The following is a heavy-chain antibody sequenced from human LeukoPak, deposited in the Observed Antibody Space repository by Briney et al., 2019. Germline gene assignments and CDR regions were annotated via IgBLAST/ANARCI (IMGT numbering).Heavy chain of an antibody. CDR3: ARRIPYSSGWSDAYFDY. Sequence: ASVKVSCKASGYTFTGYYMHWVRQAPGQGLEWMGWINPNRGGTNYVQKFQGRVTMTRDKSISTAYMELSRLRSYDTAVYYCARRIPYSSGWSDAYFDYGGQGTLVTVSS. V-gene: IGHV1-2*02. J-gene: IGHJ4*02. D-gene: IGHD6-19*01. CDR2: INPNRGGT. CDR1: GYTFTGYY.